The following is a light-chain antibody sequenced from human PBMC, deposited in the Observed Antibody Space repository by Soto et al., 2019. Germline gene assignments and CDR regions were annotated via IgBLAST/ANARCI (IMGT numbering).Light chain of an antibody. CDR2: GTT. CDR3: QSYDGTLSGSYV. Sequence: QSVLTQPPSVPGAPGQRVPTSCIGGASNIGAGYDVHWYQQLPGTAPKLIIYGTTNRPSGVPDRFSGSKSGTSASLAITGLQAEDEADYYCQSYDGTLSGSYVFGIGTKVTVL. V-gene: IGLV1-40*01. J-gene: IGLJ1*01. CDR1: ASNIGAGYD.